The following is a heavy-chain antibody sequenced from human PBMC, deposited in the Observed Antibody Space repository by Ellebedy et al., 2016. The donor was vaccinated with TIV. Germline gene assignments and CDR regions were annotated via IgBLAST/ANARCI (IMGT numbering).Heavy chain of an antibody. CDR1: GFTFDDYA. Sequence: PGGSLRLSCAASGFTFDDYAMHWVRQAPGKGLEWVSGISWNSGSIGYADSVKGRFTISRDNAKNSLYLQMNSLRAEDMALYYCAKDINEGLYQHSLFDYWGQGTLVTVSS. CDR2: ISWNSGSI. D-gene: IGHD2-2*01. V-gene: IGHV3-9*03. CDR3: AKDINEGLYQHSLFDY. J-gene: IGHJ4*02.